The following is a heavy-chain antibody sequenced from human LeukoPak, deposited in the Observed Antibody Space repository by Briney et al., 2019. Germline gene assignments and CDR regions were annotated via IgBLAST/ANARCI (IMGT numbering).Heavy chain of an antibody. J-gene: IGHJ5*02. CDR1: GGSISSYY. D-gene: IGHD3-9*01. CDR3: ARCSTRYFDWLHPSNWFDP. V-gene: IGHV4-30-4*01. Sequence: SETLSLTCTVPGGSISSYYWSWIRQPPGKGLEWIGYIYYSGSTYYNPSLKSRVTISVDTSKNQFSLKLSSVTAADTAVYYCARCSTRYFDWLHPSNWFDPWGQGTLVTVSS. CDR2: IYYSGST.